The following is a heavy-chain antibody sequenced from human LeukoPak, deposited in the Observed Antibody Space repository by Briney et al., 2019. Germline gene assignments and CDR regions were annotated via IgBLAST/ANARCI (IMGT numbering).Heavy chain of an antibody. CDR2: ISGSSSTI. D-gene: IGHD3-22*01. CDR1: GFTLSSYS. CDR3: ARSYDSSGYYEGAFDY. J-gene: IGHJ4*02. V-gene: IGHV3-48*04. Sequence: GGSLRLSCAASGFTLSSYSMNWVRQAPWKGLEWVSYISGSSSTIYYADSVKGRFTISRDNAKNSLYLQMNSLRAEDTAVYYCARSYDSSGYYEGAFDYWGQGTLVTVSS.